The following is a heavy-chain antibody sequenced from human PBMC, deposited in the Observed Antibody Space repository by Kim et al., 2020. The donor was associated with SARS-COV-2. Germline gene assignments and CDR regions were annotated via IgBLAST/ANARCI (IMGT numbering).Heavy chain of an antibody. J-gene: IGHJ6*02. Sequence: ASVKVSCKASGYTFTDYGVSWVRQAPGQGLEWMGWISTYNDNTNYAQKIQGRVTMTTDTSTSTAYMELRSLRSDGTAVYYCAREGAAAGTPDYYYYFGMDVWGQGTTVTVSS. V-gene: IGHV1-18*04. CDR2: ISTYNDNT. CDR3: AREGAAAGTPDYYYYFGMDV. CDR1: GYTFTDYG. D-gene: IGHD6-13*01.